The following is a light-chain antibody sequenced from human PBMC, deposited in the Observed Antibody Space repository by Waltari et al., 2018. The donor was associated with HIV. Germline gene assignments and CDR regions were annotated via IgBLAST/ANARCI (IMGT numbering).Light chain of an antibody. CDR2: GIN. CDR3: QSYDSSLSGWV. V-gene: IGLV1-40*01. J-gene: IGLJ3*02. Sequence: QSVLTQPPSVSGAPGQRVTISCTGSSSNIGAGYDVHWYQQLPGTAPKLLIYGINYRPSVCPDRFSGSKSGTSAALAITGLQAEDEADYYCQSYDSSLSGWVFGGGTKLTVL. CDR1: SSNIGAGYD.